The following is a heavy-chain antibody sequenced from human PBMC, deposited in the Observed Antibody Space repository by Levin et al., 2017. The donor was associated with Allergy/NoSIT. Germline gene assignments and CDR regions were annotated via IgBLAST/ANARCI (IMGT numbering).Heavy chain of an antibody. CDR2: ISYDGTET. J-gene: IGHJ2*01. CDR3: ARGPRGSGSPYWYFDL. Sequence: PGGSLRLSCAASEFTFSTYDMNWVRQAPGKGLEWVAVISYDGTETYYADSVKGRFTISRDNSKNTLHLQMKRLRTDDTAVYYCARGPRGSGSPYWYFDLWGRGTLVSVSS. V-gene: IGHV3-30*04. CDR1: EFTFSTYD. D-gene: IGHD1-26*01.